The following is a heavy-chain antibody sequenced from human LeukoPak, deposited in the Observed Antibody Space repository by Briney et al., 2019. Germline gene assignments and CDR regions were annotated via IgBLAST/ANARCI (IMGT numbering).Heavy chain of an antibody. J-gene: IGHJ4*02. CDR3: ARDFPYRSGWYSDY. Sequence: APVKVSCKASGYTFTSYDISWVRQAPGQGLEWMGWISAYNGNTSYAQKPHGRVTMTADTSTSTAYMELRSLRSDDTAVYYCARDFPYRSGWYSDYWGQGTLVTVSS. D-gene: IGHD6-19*01. CDR2: ISAYNGNT. CDR1: GYTFTSYD. V-gene: IGHV1-18*01.